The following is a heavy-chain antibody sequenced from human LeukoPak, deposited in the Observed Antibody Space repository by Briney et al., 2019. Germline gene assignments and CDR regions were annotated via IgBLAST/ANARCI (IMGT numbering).Heavy chain of an antibody. CDR1: GGSISSSSYY. CDR3: ARQKVGATYFDY. J-gene: IGHJ4*02. D-gene: IGHD1-26*01. CDR2: IYYSGST. Sequence: PSETLSLTCTVSGGSISSSSYYWGWIRQPPGKGLEWIESIYYSGSTYYNPSLKSRVTISVDTSKNQFSLKLSSVTAADTAVYYCARQKVGATYFDYWGQGTLVTVSS. V-gene: IGHV4-39*01.